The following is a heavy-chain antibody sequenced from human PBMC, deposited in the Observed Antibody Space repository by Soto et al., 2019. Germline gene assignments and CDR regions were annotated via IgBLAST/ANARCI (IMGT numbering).Heavy chain of an antibody. CDR1: GFTFNTYS. D-gene: IGHD6-19*01. Sequence: EMQLVESGGGLVKPGGSLRLSCAASGFTFNTYSMNWVRQAPGKGLEWVSSVSSSSSYIYYADSRKGRFTISRDNANNSLYLQMSSLRAEDTAVYYCAGAASSGWYEADYFDYWGQGTLVTVSS. J-gene: IGHJ4*02. CDR3: AGAASSGWYEADYFDY. V-gene: IGHV3-21*01. CDR2: VSSSSSYI.